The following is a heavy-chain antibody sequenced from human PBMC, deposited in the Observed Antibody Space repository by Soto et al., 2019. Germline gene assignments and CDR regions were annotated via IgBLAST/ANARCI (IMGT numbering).Heavy chain of an antibody. CDR1: VFTFSSYA. J-gene: IGHJ4*02. Sequence: WWSLRLSCSASVFTFSSYAMSWVRQAPGKGLEWVSAVSGNGQGIYYADSVRGRFTISRDNSKNTVFLHMDSLRAEDTAVYYCAKDRDYPRDYFHYWGQGTLVTVSS. V-gene: IGHV3-23*01. CDR3: AKDRDYPRDYFHY. CDR2: VSGNGQGI. D-gene: IGHD3-10*01.